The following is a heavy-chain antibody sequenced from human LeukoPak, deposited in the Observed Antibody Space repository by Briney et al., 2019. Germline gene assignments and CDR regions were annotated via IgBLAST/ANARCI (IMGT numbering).Heavy chain of an antibody. CDR1: GGSISSGSYY. CDR2: IYYSGST. J-gene: IGHJ4*02. V-gene: IGHV4-61*01. D-gene: IGHD3-16*01. CDR3: ARGRYGWLPFDY. Sequence: SQTLSLTCTVSGGSISSGSYYWSWIRQPPGKGLEWIGYIYYSGSTNYNPSLKSRVTISVDTSKNQFTLKLSSVTAADTAVYYCARGRYGWLPFDYWGQGTLVTVSS.